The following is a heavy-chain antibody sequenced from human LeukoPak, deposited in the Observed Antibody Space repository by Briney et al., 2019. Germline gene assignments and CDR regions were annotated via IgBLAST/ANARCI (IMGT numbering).Heavy chain of an antibody. CDR2: INHSGST. CDR3: ARGRVGYGSGSYQLFHLDY. CDR1: GFTFSSYS. J-gene: IGHJ4*02. D-gene: IGHD3-10*01. V-gene: IGHV4-34*01. Sequence: GSLRLSCAASGFTFSSYSMNWVRQPPGKGLEWIGEINHSGSTNYNPSLKSRVTISVDTSKNQFSLKLSSVTAADTAVYYCARGRVGYGSGSYQLFHLDYWGQGTLVTVSS.